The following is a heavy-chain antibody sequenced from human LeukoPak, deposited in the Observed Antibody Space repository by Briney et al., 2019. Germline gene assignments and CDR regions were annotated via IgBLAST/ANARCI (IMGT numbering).Heavy chain of an antibody. CDR2: IIPIFGTA. CDR1: GGTFSSYA. J-gene: IGHJ3*02. CDR3: ARLKDYYDSSGYYGAFDI. V-gene: IGHV1-69*06. D-gene: IGHD3-22*01. Sequence: ASVKVSCKASGGTFSSYAISWVRQAPGQGLEWMGGIIPIFGTANYAQKFQGRVTITADKSTSTAYMELSSLRSEDTAVYYCARLKDYYDSSGYYGAFDIWGQGTMVTVSS.